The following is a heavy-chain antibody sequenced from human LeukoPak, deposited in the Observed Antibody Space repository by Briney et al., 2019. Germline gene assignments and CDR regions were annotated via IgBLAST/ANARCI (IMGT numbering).Heavy chain of an antibody. J-gene: IGHJ4*02. CDR1: GFPLSIAW. D-gene: IGHD3-22*01. V-gene: IGHV3-15*01. CDR3: PTADDRSGYYPPDCDY. Sequence: PGGSLRLSCAASGFPLSIAWMSWVRQAPGKGREWVGRIKRKTDGGTTDYAAPVKGSFTISRDDSKNTLYLQMTSLKPEDTAVYYCPTADDRSGYYPPDCDYWGQGTLVTVSS. CDR2: IKRKTDGGTT.